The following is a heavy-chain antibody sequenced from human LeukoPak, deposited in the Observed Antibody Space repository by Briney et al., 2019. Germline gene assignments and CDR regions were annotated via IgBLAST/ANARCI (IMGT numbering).Heavy chain of an antibody. CDR2: INPSGGST. J-gene: IGHJ4*02. D-gene: IGHD6-13*01. CDR1: GYTLTSYY. Sequence: GASVKVSCKASGYTLTSYYMHWVRQAPGQGLEWMGIINPSGGSTSYAQKFQGRVTMTRDTSTSTVYMELSSLRSEDTAVYYCARARRAGIAAAGRDFDYWGQGTLVTVSS. CDR3: ARARRAGIAAAGRDFDY. V-gene: IGHV1-46*01.